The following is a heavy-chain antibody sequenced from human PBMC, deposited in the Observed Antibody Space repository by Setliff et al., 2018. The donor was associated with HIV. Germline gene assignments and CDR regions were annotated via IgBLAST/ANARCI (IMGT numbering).Heavy chain of an antibody. D-gene: IGHD2-15*01. Sequence: ASVKVSCKTSGYIFTSQHLHWVRQAPGQGLEWMGFINPNEIMAHYAQKFQDRVALTRDTSTGTVYMELRSLRSGDTAVYYCARDRGGSWTFDHWGQGTLVTVSS. CDR2: INPNEIMA. CDR3: ARDRGGSWTFDH. V-gene: IGHV1-46*01. J-gene: IGHJ4*02. CDR1: GYIFTSQH.